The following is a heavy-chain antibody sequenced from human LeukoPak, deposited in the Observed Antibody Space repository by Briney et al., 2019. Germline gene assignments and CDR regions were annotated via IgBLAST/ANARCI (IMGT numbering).Heavy chain of an antibody. D-gene: IGHD4-17*01. J-gene: IGHJ4*02. CDR1: GFTFSSYG. CDR2: ISYDGTNK. CDR3: GRDWEGYGDYVSLDY. Sequence: GGSLRLSCAASGFTFSSYGMHWVRQAPGKGLEWVAVISYDGTNKYYADSVKGRFTISRDNSKNTLYLQMNSLRAEDTALYYCGRDWEGYGDYVSLDYWGQGTLVTVSS. V-gene: IGHV3-30*19.